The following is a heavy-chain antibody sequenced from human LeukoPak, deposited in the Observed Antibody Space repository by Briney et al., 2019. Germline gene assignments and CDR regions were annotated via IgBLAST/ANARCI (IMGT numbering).Heavy chain of an antibody. V-gene: IGHV3-30*18. Sequence: GRSLRLSCAASGFTFSSYGMHWVRQAPGKGLKWVAVISYDGSNKYYADSVKGRFTISRDNSKNTLYLQMNSLRAEDTAVYYCAKGVTTGYWGQGTLVTVSS. D-gene: IGHD4-17*01. J-gene: IGHJ4*02. CDR2: ISYDGSNK. CDR3: AKGVTTGY. CDR1: GFTFSSYG.